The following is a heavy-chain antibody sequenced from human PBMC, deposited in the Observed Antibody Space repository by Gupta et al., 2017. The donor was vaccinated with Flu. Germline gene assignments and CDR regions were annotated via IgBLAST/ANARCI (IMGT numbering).Heavy chain of an antibody. CDR2: IYYSVA. CDR1: GGSFASVGYF. CDR3: AMINSCRRILDR. J-gene: IGHJ5*02. Sequence: QMHLQESGPGLVQPSQTLSLTCTVSGGSFASVGYFWTWIRQQPGKGLEWIGNIYYSVASYNPALESRAFLSEDTSKNQFSLKLSSVTAADSAVYYGAMINSCRRILDRWGQGTLVTVSS. V-gene: IGHV4-31*03. D-gene: IGHD3-16*01.